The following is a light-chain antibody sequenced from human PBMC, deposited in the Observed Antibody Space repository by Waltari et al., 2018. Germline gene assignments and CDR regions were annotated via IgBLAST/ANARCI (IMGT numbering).Light chain of an antibody. CDR3: SSYTTSITWV. CDR2: EVS. V-gene: IGLV2-14*01. CDR1: SSDIGAYNY. Sequence: QSALTQPASVSGSPGQSITISCTGASSDIGAYNYVSWFQQHPDKAPKLMIYEVSNRPSGVSNRFSGSKSGNTASLTISGLQTEDEADYYCSSYTTSITWVFGGGTKLTVL. J-gene: IGLJ3*02.